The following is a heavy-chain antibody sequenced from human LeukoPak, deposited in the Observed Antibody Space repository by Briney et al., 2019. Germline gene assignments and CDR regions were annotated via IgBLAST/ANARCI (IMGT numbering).Heavy chain of an antibody. J-gene: IGHJ6*02. V-gene: IGHV3-7*01. CDR1: GFNFNLYW. Sequence: GGSLRLSCAASGFNFNLYWMSWVRQAPGKGLEWVANINQDGSETHYVDSVKGRLTISRDNAKNTLFLQMNSLRAEDTAVFYCARAGGPHTVDVWGQGTTVTVSS. D-gene: IGHD2-8*02. CDR3: ARAGGPHTVDV. CDR2: INQDGSET.